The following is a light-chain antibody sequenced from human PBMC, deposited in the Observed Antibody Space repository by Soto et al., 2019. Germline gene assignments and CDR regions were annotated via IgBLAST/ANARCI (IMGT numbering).Light chain of an antibody. CDR1: ALPKQY. CDR3: QSADSSGTPV. V-gene: IGLV3-25*03. J-gene: IGLJ3*02. CDR2: KDS. Sequence: SYELTQPPSVSVSPGQTARINCSGDALPKQYAYWYQQKPGQAPVLGIYKDSERPSGIPERFSGSSSGTTVTLTISGVQAEDEAYYYCQSADSSGTPVFGGGTKLTVL.